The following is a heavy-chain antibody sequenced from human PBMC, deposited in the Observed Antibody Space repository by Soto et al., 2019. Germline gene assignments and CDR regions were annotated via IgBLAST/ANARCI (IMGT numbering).Heavy chain of an antibody. J-gene: IGHJ4*02. Sequence: QVQLQESGPGLVKPSQTLSLTCTVSGGSISSGGYYWSWIRQHPGKGLEWIGYIYYSGSTYYTPSLKSRVTISVATSKNQFSLELSSVTAADTALYYCASRYGGPLDYWGQGTLVTVSS. D-gene: IGHD3-16*01. CDR3: ASRYGGPLDY. V-gene: IGHV4-31*03. CDR1: GGSISSGGYY. CDR2: IYYSGST.